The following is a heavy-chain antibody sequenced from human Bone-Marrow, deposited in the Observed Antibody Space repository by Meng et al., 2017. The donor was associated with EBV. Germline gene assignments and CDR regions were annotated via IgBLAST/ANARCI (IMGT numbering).Heavy chain of an antibody. CDR3: ARAGGSFTVDP. CDR2: IFFRGET. CDR1: GDSINSGGYY. V-gene: IGHV4-30-4*08. D-gene: IGHD1-26*01. J-gene: IGHJ5*02. Sequence: VQLQESGPGLVKPSQTLSLTCAATGDSINSGGYYWSWICQAPGKGLEWIGYIFFRGETYYTSSFRSRTTISLDTSKNQFSLKLTSVTAADTAVYYCARAGGSFTVDPWGQGALVTVSS.